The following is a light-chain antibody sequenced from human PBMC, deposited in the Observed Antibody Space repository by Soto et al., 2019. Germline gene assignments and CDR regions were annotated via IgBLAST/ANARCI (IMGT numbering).Light chain of an antibody. J-gene: IGLJ2*01. Sequence: QSALTQPASGSGSPGQSSSISCTGTSSDVGGYKYVSWYQQHPGKAPKLMIYDVSNRPSGVSDRFSGSKSGNTASLTISGLQAEDEADYYCSSFTSSNTQVFGGGTKVTVL. CDR3: SSFTSSNTQV. V-gene: IGLV2-14*01. CDR1: SSDVGGYKY. CDR2: DVS.